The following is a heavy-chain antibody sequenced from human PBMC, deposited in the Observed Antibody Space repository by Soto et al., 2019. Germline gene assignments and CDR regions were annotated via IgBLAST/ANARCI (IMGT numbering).Heavy chain of an antibody. CDR3: ARAYHDSTGYFYYYFDY. V-gene: IGHV1-69*06. CDR1: GGTFSNYA. D-gene: IGHD3-22*01. CDR2: IIPIFGRP. J-gene: IGHJ4*02. Sequence: QVQLVQSGAEVKKPGSSVKVSCKASGGTFSNYAISWVRQAPGQGLEWMGGIIPIFGRPNYAQKFQGRVTITADKSTSTDYMELSSLRSEDTALYYCARAYHDSTGYFYYYFDYWGQGTLVTVSS.